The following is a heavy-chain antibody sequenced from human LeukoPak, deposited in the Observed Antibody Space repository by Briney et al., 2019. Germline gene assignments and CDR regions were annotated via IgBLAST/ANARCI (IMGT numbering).Heavy chain of an antibody. J-gene: IGHJ4*02. CDR1: GFTFSRYG. CDR2: IWYDATNT. Sequence: GGSLRLSCAESGFTFSRYGMHWVREAPGKGLECVAVIWYDATNTYSADSLIARFTISTDNSKYTLYLQMNSLRAEVTAVYYCARGELLFDYWGQGALVTVSS. CDR3: ARGELLFDY. D-gene: IGHD2-15*01. V-gene: IGHV3-33*01.